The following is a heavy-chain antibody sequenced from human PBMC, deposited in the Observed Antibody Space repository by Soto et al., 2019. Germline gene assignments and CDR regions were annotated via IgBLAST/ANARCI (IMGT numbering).Heavy chain of an antibody. Sequence: PSETLSLTCTVSGGSISSSSYYWGWIRQPPGKGLEWIGSIFYSGSTYYNPSLKSRVTISVDTSKNQFSLKLTSVTAADTAVYYCARLAAVANDAFDIWGQGTMVTVSS. V-gene: IGHV4-39*01. J-gene: IGHJ3*02. CDR1: GGSISSSSYY. D-gene: IGHD6-19*01. CDR2: IFYSGST. CDR3: ARLAAVANDAFDI.